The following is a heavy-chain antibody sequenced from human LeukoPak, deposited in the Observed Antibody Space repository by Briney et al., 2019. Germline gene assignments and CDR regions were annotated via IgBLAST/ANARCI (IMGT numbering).Heavy chain of an antibody. CDR2: ISGSGGST. CDR1: GFTFSSYA. D-gene: IGHD6-13*01. Sequence: QPGGSLRLSCAASGFTFSSYAMSWVRQAPGKGLEWVSAISGSGGSTYYADSVKGRFTTSRDNSKNTLYLQMNSLRAEDTAVYYCARVSGYSRANWFDPWGQGTLVTVSS. J-gene: IGHJ5*02. V-gene: IGHV3-23*01. CDR3: ARVSGYSRANWFDP.